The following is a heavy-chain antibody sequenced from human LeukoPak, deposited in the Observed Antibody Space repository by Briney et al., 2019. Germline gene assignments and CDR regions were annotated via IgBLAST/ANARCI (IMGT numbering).Heavy chain of an antibody. CDR1: GFTFSGYA. D-gene: IGHD3-10*01. J-gene: IGHJ4*02. CDR3: AKGYVSGNYSSDY. V-gene: IGHV3-69-1*01. CDR2: ISSGGDK. Sequence: GGSLRLSCVASGFTFSGYAMNWVRQAPGKGLELEWVSSISSGGDKNYADSAKGRFTISRDNAKNSLFLQLNSLRAEDTAVYYCAKGYVSGNYSSDYWGQGTLVTVSS.